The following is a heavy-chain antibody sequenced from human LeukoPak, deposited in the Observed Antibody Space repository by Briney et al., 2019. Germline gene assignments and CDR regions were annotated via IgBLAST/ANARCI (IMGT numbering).Heavy chain of an antibody. CDR2: IIPIFGTA. CDR3: ARSRYCSSTSCYVDYYYGMDV. V-gene: IGHV1-69*01. D-gene: IGHD2-2*01. J-gene: IGHJ6*04. CDR1: GGTFSSYA. Sequence: SVKVSFKASGGTFSSYAISWVRQAPGQGLEWMGGIIPIFGTANYAQKVQGRVTITADESTGTAYMELSSLRSEDTAVYYCARSRYCSSTSCYVDYYYGMDVWGKGTTVTVSS.